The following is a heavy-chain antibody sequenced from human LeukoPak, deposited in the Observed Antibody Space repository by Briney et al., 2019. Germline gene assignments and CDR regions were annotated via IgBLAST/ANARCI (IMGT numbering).Heavy chain of an antibody. Sequence: SETLSLTCTVSGGSISSGGYYWSWIRQHPGKGLEWIGYIYYSGSTHYNPSLKSRVTISVDTSKNQFSLRLSSVTAADTAVYYCARDMTDWWFDPWGQEPWSPSPQ. V-gene: IGHV4-31*03. CDR1: GGSISSGGYY. CDR3: ARDMTDWWFDP. CDR2: IYYSGST. D-gene: IGHD3-9*01. J-gene: IGHJ5*02.